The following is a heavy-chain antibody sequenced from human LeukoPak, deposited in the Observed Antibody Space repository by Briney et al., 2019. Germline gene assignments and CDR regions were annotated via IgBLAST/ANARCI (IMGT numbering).Heavy chain of an antibody. Sequence: ASVTVSCTASGYTFSNYGINWVRQAPGQGLEWMGWSSLANGNAGYAQRVQGRVTLTTDTSTSTAYMELRSLRSDDTAVYYCGRVTYVRPYQLDYWGQGTLVSISS. D-gene: IGHD2-2*01. V-gene: IGHV1-18*01. J-gene: IGHJ4*02. CDR2: SSLANGNA. CDR3: GRVTYVRPYQLDY. CDR1: GYTFSNYG.